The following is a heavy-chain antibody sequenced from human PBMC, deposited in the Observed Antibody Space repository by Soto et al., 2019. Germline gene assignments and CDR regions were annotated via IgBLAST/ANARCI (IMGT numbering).Heavy chain of an antibody. Sequence: GASVKVSCKASGYTFTTYDMNWVRQASGQGPEWMGWMNPNNGHAGYAWNFQGRVTMTRDTSISTAYMELSSLTSEDTAVYYCARGEWELSFWGQGTMVTVSS. CDR2: MNPNNGHA. CDR3: ARGEWELSF. J-gene: IGHJ4*02. D-gene: IGHD1-26*01. CDR1: GYTFTTYD. V-gene: IGHV1-8*01.